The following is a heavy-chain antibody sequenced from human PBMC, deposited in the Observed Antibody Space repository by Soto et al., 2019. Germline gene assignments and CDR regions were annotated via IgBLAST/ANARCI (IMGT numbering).Heavy chain of an antibody. V-gene: IGHV4-34*01. CDR2: INHSGST. CDR3: ARAPIVGGSLGWFDP. Sequence: ETLSPTGAVYGGSFSGYYWSGIRQPPGKGLEWIGEINHSGSTNYNPSLKSLVTISVDTSKNQFSLKLSSVTAADTAVYYCARAPIVGGSLGWFDPWGQGTPVTVSS. J-gene: IGHJ5*02. CDR1: GGSFSGYY. D-gene: IGHD1-26*01.